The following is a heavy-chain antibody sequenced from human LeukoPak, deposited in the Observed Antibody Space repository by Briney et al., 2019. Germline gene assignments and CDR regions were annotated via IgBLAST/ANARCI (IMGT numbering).Heavy chain of an antibody. V-gene: IGHV3-23*01. CDR1: GFTFSSYA. CDR2: ISGSGGST. J-gene: IGHJ4*02. CDR3: AKAPDGYQYYFDY. Sequence: PGGSLRLSCAASGFTFSSYALSWVRQAPGKGLEWVSVISGSGGSTYYADSVKGRFTISRDNSKNTLYLQMNSLRAEDTAVYYCAKAPDGYQYYFDYWGQGTLVTVSS. D-gene: IGHD5-24*01.